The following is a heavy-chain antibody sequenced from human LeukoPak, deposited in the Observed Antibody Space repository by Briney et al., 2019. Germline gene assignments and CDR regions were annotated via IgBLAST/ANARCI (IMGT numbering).Heavy chain of an antibody. V-gene: IGHV3-73*01. CDR2: IRSTANGYAT. Sequence: GGSLRLSCAASGFTFSSYSMNWVRQAPGKGLEWVGRIRSTANGYATAYAASVKGRFTISRDDSKNTAYLQMDSLKAEDTAVYYCTGNYYGSGSYADFDYWGQGTLVTVSS. CDR1: GFTFSSYS. J-gene: IGHJ4*02. CDR3: TGNYYGSGSYADFDY. D-gene: IGHD3-10*01.